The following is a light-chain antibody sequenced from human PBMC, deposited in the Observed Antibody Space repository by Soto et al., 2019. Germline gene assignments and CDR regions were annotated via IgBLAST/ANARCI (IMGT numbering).Light chain of an antibody. CDR1: QTVSSNF. CDR2: GAS. V-gene: IGKV3-20*01. CDR3: HQYGNSPHT. Sequence: ETVLTQSPGTLSLSPGGGANLSCRASQTVSSNFLAWYRQKPGQAPRLLIYGASSRATGIPDRFGGSGSGTDFTLTISRLEPEDFAVYYCHQYGNSPHTFGQGTRLEIK. J-gene: IGKJ5*01.